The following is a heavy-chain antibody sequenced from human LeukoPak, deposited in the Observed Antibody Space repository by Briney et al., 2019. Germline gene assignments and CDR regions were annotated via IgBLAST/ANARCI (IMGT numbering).Heavy chain of an antibody. V-gene: IGHV5-51*01. CDR2: IYPGDSDT. CDR1: GYSFTTYW. CDR3: ARAPLGYDSSGYYYVAEYFQH. J-gene: IGHJ1*01. D-gene: IGHD3-22*01. Sequence: GESLKISCKGSGYSFTTYWIGWVRQMPGKGLEWMGIIYPGDSDTRYSPSFQGQVTISADKSISTAYLQWSSLKASDTAMYYCARAPLGYDSSGYYYVAEYFQHWGQGTLVTVSS.